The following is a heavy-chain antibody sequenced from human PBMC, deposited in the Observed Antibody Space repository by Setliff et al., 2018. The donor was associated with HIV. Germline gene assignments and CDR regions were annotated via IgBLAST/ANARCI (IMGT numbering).Heavy chain of an antibody. Sequence: LTCTVSGPFISDGYYWGWIRQPPGKGLEWIGSVYHSGKTYYNPSLKSRVTMSADTTKNQISLMLRSMTAADTAVYYCAKHDFGEGSCFDPWGQGSLVTVSS. J-gene: IGHJ5*02. CDR1: GPFISDGYY. CDR2: VYHSGKT. V-gene: IGHV4-38-2*02. CDR3: AKHDFGEGSCFDP. D-gene: IGHD3-16*01.